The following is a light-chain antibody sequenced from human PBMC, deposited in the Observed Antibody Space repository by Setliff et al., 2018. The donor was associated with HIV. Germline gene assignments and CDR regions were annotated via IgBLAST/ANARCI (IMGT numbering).Light chain of an antibody. Sequence: LTQPAYGSGSPGQTITISYTGTSSDVGGYHYVCWYQHYPGKAPKFTIYDVTTRPSGVSNRFSGSKSGNTASLTISGLQAEDAADYFCCSYVTGSTYVCGTGTKVTVL. CDR2: DVT. V-gene: IGLV2-23*02. J-gene: IGLJ1*01. CDR1: SSDVGGYHY. CDR3: CSYVTGSTYV.